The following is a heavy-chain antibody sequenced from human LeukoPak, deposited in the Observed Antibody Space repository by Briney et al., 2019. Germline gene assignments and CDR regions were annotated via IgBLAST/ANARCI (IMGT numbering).Heavy chain of an antibody. D-gene: IGHD3-3*01. Sequence: ASVKVSCKASGYTFTSYYMHWVRQAPGQGLEWMGIINPSGGSTSYAQKFQGRVTMTRDTSISTAYMELSRLRSDDTAVYYCASGVFTIFGVVNRGNYYYYMDVWGKGTTVTVSS. CDR3: ASGVFTIFGVVNRGNYYYYMDV. J-gene: IGHJ6*03. V-gene: IGHV1-46*01. CDR1: GYTFTSYY. CDR2: INPSGGST.